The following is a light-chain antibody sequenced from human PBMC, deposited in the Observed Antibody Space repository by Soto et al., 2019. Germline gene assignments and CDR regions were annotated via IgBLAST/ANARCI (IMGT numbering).Light chain of an antibody. CDR1: HPLLKSNGFNY. J-gene: IGKJ2*02. CDR2: LGS. V-gene: IGKV2-28*01. Sequence: DVLMTQSPLSLPAPPGEPPSISCRSSHPLLKSNGFNYLDWYFQRPGQSPQLLIFLGSTRASGVPDRFSGSGSGTDFTLKISRVEAEDVGVYYCMQALQSPRTFGQGTKLEIK. CDR3: MQALQSPRT.